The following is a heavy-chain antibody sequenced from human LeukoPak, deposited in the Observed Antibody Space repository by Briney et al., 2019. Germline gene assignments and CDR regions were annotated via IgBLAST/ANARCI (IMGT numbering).Heavy chain of an antibody. V-gene: IGHV3-74*01. J-gene: IGHJ6*03. CDR2: INSDGSST. CDR1: GFTFSLYW. CDR3: ARDKGDFYYYYYMDV. Sequence: GGSLRLSCAASGFTFSLYWMHWVRQAPGKGLVWVSRINSDGSSTSYADSVKGRFTISRDNAKNSLYLQMNSLRAEDTAVYYCARDKGDFYYYYYMDVWGKGTTVTISS.